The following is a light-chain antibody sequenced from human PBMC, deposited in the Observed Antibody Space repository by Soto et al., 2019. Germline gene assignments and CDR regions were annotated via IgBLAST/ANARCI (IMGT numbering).Light chain of an antibody. CDR3: QQYYTTPWT. CDR2: WAS. V-gene: IGKV4-1*01. J-gene: IGKJ1*01. CDR1: QSVLYSSNNKNY. Sequence: DMGMPQSPDSLALYLCERSPINCKSSQSVLYSSNNKNYLAWYQQKPGQPPKALIYWASTRESGVPDRFSGSGSGTDFTLTISSLQAEDVAVYYCQQYYTTPWTFGQGTKVDI.